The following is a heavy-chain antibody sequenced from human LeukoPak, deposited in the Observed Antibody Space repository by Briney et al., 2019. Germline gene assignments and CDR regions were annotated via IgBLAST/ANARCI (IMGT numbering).Heavy chain of an antibody. CDR1: GFTFDGYA. Sequence: GGSLRLSCAASGFTFDGYAMHWVRQAPGKGLEWVSGISWNSGSIGYADSVKGRFTISRDNAKNSLYLQMNSLRAEDTALYYCAKDGDYYGSGSDPSNLASDIWGQGTMVTVSS. D-gene: IGHD3-10*01. V-gene: IGHV3-9*01. CDR2: ISWNSGSI. CDR3: AKDGDYYGSGSDPSNLASDI. J-gene: IGHJ3*02.